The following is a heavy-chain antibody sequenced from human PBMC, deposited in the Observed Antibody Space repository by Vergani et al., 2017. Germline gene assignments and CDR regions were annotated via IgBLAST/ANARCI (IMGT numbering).Heavy chain of an antibody. CDR1: GGSISSGDHC. CDR2: IFYSGTT. CDR3: ARVDTQVPATSHFYYMDV. D-gene: IGHD6-25*01. J-gene: IGHJ6*03. Sequence: QVQLQESGPGVVKPSQTLSLTCAVSGGSISSGDHCWTWIRQRPGKGLEWIGYIFYSGTTYDNPSLRSRLTISVDTSQNQFSLKLRSVTAADTAVYYCARVDTQVPATSHFYYMDVWGKGTTVTFSS. V-gene: IGHV4-31*11.